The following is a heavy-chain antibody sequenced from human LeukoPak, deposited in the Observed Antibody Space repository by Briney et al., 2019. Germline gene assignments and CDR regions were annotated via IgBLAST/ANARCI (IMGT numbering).Heavy chain of an antibody. V-gene: IGHV3-23*01. J-gene: IGHJ4*02. CDR1: GFSFSSFA. CDR2: ISGSGYEA. CDR3: AKSPSAWLFDY. Sequence: GGSLRLSCAASGFSFSSFAMSWVRQAPGKGLEWVSGISGSGYEAYYADSVNGRFTISRDNSKSTVFLQMSGLRAEDTAIYYCAKSPSAWLFDYWGQGTLVTVSS. D-gene: IGHD2-2*01.